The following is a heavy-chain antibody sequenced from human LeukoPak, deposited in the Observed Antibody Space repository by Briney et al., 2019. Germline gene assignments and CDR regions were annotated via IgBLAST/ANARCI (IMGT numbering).Heavy chain of an antibody. J-gene: IGHJ4*02. CDR2: ISTYNGNT. V-gene: IGHV1-18*01. D-gene: IGHD3-3*01. Sequence: ASVKASCKASGYTFTSYGISWVRQAPGQGLEWMGWISTYNGNTKYAQKLQGRVTMTTDTSTSTAYMELSSLRSEDTAVYYCAREYYDFWSGYYGPPEYYFDYWGQGTLVTVSS. CDR3: AREYYDFWSGYYGPPEYYFDY. CDR1: GYTFTSYG.